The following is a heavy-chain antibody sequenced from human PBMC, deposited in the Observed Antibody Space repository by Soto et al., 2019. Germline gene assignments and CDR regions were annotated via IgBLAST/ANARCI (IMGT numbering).Heavy chain of an antibody. D-gene: IGHD2-2*01. J-gene: IGHJ6*02. CDR1: GFTFSCYW. Sequence: EVQLVESGGGLVQPGGSLRLSCVASGFTFSCYWMSWVRQAPGKGLVWVANIKGDVSDRHYLDSVKGRFIISRDNAKNSLFLQMYSLTVEDTAVYYCAIDGCTSASCDVYGMDVWGQGTTVTVSS. CDR3: AIDGCTSASCDVYGMDV. CDR2: IKGDVSDR. V-gene: IGHV3-7*03.